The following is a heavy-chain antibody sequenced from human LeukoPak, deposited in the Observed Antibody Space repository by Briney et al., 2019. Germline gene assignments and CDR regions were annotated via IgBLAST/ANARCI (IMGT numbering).Heavy chain of an antibody. V-gene: IGHV4-31*03. CDR1: GGSISSGGYY. CDR3: ARDSLKGAFDI. CDR2: IYYSGST. Sequence: LSQTLSLTCTVSGGSISSGGYYWSWIRQHPGKGLEWIGYIYYSGSTYYNPSLKSRVTISVDTSKNQFSLKLSSVTAADTAVYYCARDSLKGAFDIWGQGTMVTVSS. J-gene: IGHJ3*02.